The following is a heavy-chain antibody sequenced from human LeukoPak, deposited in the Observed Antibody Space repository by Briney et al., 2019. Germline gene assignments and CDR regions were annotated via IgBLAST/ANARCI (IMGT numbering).Heavy chain of an antibody. CDR2: ISGSGDST. D-gene: IGHD1-26*01. CDR1: GFTFISYD. J-gene: IGHJ4*02. CDR3: ARASVRATWGPPDY. V-gene: IGHV3-23*01. Sequence: PGGSLRLSCPASGFTFISYDSTWVRQAPGKGLEWVSAISGSGDSTYYADSVKGRFTISIDNSKNTLYLQMSSLRAEDTAVYYCARASVRATWGPPDYWGQGTLVTVSS.